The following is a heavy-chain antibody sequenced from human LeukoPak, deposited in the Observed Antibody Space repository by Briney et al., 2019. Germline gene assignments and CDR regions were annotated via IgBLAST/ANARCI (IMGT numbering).Heavy chain of an antibody. D-gene: IGHD6-13*01. CDR2: IRYDGSNK. Sequence: PGGSLRLSCAASGFTFSSYGMHWVRQAPGKGLEWVAFIRYDGSNKYYADSVKGRFTISRDNPKNTLYLQTNSLRAEDTAVYYCAKGPKLYSSSWMSDYWGQGTLVTVSS. J-gene: IGHJ4*02. CDR1: GFTFSSYG. V-gene: IGHV3-30*02. CDR3: AKGPKLYSSSWMSDY.